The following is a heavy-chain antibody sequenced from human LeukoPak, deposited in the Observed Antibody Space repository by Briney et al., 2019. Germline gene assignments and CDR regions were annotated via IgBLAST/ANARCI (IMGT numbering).Heavy chain of an antibody. Sequence: GGSLRLSCAASGFTFSSYWMHWVRQAPGKGLVWVSRINSDGSSTSYADSVKGRFTISRDNAKNTLYLRMNSLRAEDTAVYYCARDETNYYDSSGYYYFHNWGQGTLVTVSS. CDR2: INSDGSST. CDR1: GFTFSSYW. D-gene: IGHD3-22*01. J-gene: IGHJ1*01. V-gene: IGHV3-74*01. CDR3: ARDETNYYDSSGYYYFHN.